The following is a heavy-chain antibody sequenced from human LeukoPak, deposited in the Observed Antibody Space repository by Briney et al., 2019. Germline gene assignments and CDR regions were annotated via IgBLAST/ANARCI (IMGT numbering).Heavy chain of an antibody. J-gene: IGHJ4*02. V-gene: IGHV1-18*01. CDR1: GFSFSSYG. D-gene: IGHD1-26*01. CDR2: ISAYNGKT. CDR3: ARGGALTSFDS. Sequence: ASVTVSCKASGFSFSSYGFSWVRQAPGQGLEWMGWISAYNGKTNYAQKFQGRVTMTTDTSTTTVYMDLRSLRSDDTAVYSCARGGALTSFDSWGQGTLITVSS.